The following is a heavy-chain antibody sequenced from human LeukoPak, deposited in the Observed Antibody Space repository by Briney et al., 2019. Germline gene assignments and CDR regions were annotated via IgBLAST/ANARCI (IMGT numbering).Heavy chain of an antibody. J-gene: IGHJ4*02. CDR1: GFTFSSYS. V-gene: IGHV3-21*01. CDR2: ISSSSSYI. Sequence: GGSLRLSCPASGFTFSSYSMNWVRQAPGKGLEWVSSISSSSSYIYYADSVKGRFTISRDNAKNSLYLQMNSLRAEDTAVYYCARGLDQYYYDSSGYKPTNYWGQGTLVTVSS. CDR3: ARGLDQYYYDSSGYKPTNY. D-gene: IGHD3-22*01.